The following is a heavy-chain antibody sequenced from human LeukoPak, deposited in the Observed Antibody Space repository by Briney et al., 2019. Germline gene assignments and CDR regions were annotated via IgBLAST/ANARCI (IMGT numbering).Heavy chain of an antibody. D-gene: IGHD3-9*01. V-gene: IGHV3-30-3*01. J-gene: IGHJ6*02. CDR3: ARNVLRYFDWLNGMDV. CDR2: ISYDGSNK. Sequence: GRSLRLSCAASGFTFSSYAMHWVRQAPGKGLEWVAVISYDGSNKYYADSVKGRFTISRDNSKNTLYLQMNSLRAEDTAVYYCARNVLRYFDWLNGMDVWGQGTTVTVSS. CDR1: GFTFSSYA.